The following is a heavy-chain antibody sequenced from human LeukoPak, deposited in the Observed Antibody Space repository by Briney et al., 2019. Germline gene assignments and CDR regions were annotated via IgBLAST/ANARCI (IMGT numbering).Heavy chain of an antibody. CDR3: ARVGDWNDLVF. CDR2: IHYTGRTT. CDR1: GGSIRSYY. J-gene: IGHJ4*02. D-gene: IGHD1-1*01. Sequence: SETLSLTCTISGGSIRSYYWSWIRQSPGKGLEWIGYIHYTGRTTNYNPSLRSRVTISVDTSKNQFSLKLSSVTAADTAVYYCARVGDWNDLVFWGQGTLVTVSS. V-gene: IGHV4-59*01.